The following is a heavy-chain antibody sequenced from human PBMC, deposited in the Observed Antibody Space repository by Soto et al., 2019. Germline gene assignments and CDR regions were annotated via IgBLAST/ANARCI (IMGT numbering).Heavy chain of an antibody. Sequence: QVQLVQSGAEVKKPGASVKVSCKASGYTFTSYDINWVRQATGQGLEWMGWMNPNSGNTGYAQKFQGRVTMTRNTSISTAYMELRSLRSEDTAVYYCAIGYSNYDFSVSSYYYYMDVWGKGTTVTVSS. J-gene: IGHJ6*03. V-gene: IGHV1-8*01. CDR3: AIGYSNYDFSVSSYYYYMDV. CDR2: MNPNSGNT. D-gene: IGHD4-4*01. CDR1: GYTFTSYD.